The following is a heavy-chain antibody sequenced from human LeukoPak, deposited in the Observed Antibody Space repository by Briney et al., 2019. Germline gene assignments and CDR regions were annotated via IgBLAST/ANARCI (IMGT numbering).Heavy chain of an antibody. V-gene: IGHV3-23*01. J-gene: IGHJ4*02. Sequence: GGSLRLSCVSSGFIFSSYVMSWVRQAPGEGLEWVSSISVAGATTDYADSVKGRFTISRDNSKSTVYLQMNGLRVEDTALYYCAKLSLGDFEYFDYWGQGTLVTVSS. CDR2: ISVAGATT. CDR3: AKLSLGDFEYFDY. D-gene: IGHD2-21*02. CDR1: GFIFSSYV.